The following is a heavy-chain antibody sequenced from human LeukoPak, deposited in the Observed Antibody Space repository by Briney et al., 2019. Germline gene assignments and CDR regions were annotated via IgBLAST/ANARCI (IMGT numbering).Heavy chain of an antibody. J-gene: IGHJ4*02. CDR2: IYYSGST. CDR1: GGSISSYY. V-gene: IGHV4-59*01. Sequence: SETLSLTCTVSGGSISSYYWSWIRQPPGKGLEWIGYIYYSGSTNYNPSLESRVTISVDTSKNQFSLKLSSVTAADTAVYYCARGLSLYYFDYWGQGTLVTVSS. CDR3: ARGLSLYYFDY.